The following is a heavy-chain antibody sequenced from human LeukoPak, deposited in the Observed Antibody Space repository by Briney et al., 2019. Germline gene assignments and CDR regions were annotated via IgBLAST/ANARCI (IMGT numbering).Heavy chain of an antibody. Sequence: GGSLRLSCAASGFTFSSYAMPWVRQAPGKGLEWVAVISYDGSNKYYADSVKGRFTISRDNSKNTLYLQMNSLRAEDTAVYYCAKESGFYGDYEGYGVYYYYGMDVWGHGTTVTVSS. V-gene: IGHV3-30-3*02. J-gene: IGHJ6*02. CDR3: AKESGFYGDYEGYGVYYYYGMDV. D-gene: IGHD4-17*01. CDR1: GFTFSSYA. CDR2: ISYDGSNK.